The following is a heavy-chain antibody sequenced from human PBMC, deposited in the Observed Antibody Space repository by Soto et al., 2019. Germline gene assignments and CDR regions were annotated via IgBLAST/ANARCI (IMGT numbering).Heavy chain of an antibody. J-gene: IGHJ6*02. CDR3: ARARPGAYGMDV. V-gene: IGHV4-30-2*01. CDR1: GGSISSGGYS. D-gene: IGHD7-27*01. Sequence: PSETLSLTCAVSGGSISSGGYSWSWIRQPPGKGLEWIGYIYHSGSTYYNPSLKRRVTISVDRSKNQFSLKLSSVTAADPAVYSCARARPGAYGMDVWGQGTTVTVSS. CDR2: IYHSGST.